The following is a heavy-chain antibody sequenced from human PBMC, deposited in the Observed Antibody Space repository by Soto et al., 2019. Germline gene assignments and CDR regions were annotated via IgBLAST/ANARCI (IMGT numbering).Heavy chain of an antibody. CDR3: ARVFKPYYGSGNWFDP. Sequence: SETLSLTCTVSGGSISSGGYYWSWIRQHPGKGLEWIGYIYYSGSTYYNPSLKSRVTISVDTSKNQFSLKLSSVTAADTAVYYCARVFKPYYGSGNWFDPWGQGTLVTVS. CDR1: GGSISSGGYY. D-gene: IGHD3-10*01. CDR2: IYYSGST. J-gene: IGHJ5*02. V-gene: IGHV4-31*03.